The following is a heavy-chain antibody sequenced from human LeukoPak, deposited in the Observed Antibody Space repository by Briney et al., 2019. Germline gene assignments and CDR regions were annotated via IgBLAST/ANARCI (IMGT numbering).Heavy chain of an antibody. CDR1: GGSISSSSYY. V-gene: IGHV4-39*07. D-gene: IGHD6-6*01. Sequence: SETLSLTCTVSGGSISSSSYYWGWIRQPPGKGLEWIGSIYYSGSTYYNPSLKSRVTISVDTSKNLFSLKLSSVTAADTAVYYCARDYYSSSSGLLGYWGQGTLVTVSS. CDR2: IYYSGST. J-gene: IGHJ4*02. CDR3: ARDYYSSSSGLLGY.